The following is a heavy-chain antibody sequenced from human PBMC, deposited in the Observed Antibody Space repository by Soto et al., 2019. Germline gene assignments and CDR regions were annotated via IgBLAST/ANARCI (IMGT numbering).Heavy chain of an antibody. J-gene: IGHJ5*02. V-gene: IGHV4-31*03. Sequence: QVQLQESGPGLVKPSQTLSLTCTVSGGSISSGGYYLTWIRKHPGKGLEWIGDMYYRGSTYYNPHLKSRVTISVDKSKNQFSLKLSSVTAADTAVYYCARSVFPWGQGTLVTVAS. CDR2: MYYRGST. CDR3: ARSVFP. CDR1: GGSISSGGYY.